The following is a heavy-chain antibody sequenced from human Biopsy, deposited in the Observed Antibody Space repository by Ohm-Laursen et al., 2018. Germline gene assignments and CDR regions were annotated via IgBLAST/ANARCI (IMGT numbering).Heavy chain of an antibody. V-gene: IGHV4-4*07. CDR2: IFTSGST. D-gene: IGHD3-10*01. CDR1: GASISDYY. Sequence: GTLSLTCAVSGASISDYYCVWIRQPSGKGLERIGLIFTSGSTTYNPSLRSQVTFSVDTSKNQFSLKLSSVTAADTAVYYCARGTNYYGSGRNRHWFDPWGQGTQVTVSS. CDR3: ARGTNYYGSGRNRHWFDP. J-gene: IGHJ5*02.